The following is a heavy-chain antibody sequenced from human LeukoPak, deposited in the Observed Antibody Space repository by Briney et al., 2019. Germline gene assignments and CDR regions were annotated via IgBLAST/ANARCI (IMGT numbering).Heavy chain of an antibody. CDR3: ARVGDWNDLVY. D-gene: IGHD1-1*01. V-gene: IGHV4-59*01. Sequence: SETLSLTCAVSGGSISPYYWSWIRQTPGKGLEWIGYILYSGTTTNYNPSLKSRVTISVDTSKNQFSLKLSSVTAADTAVYYCARVGDWNDLVYWGQGTLVTVSS. CDR2: ILYSGTT. J-gene: IGHJ4*02. CDR1: GGSISPYY.